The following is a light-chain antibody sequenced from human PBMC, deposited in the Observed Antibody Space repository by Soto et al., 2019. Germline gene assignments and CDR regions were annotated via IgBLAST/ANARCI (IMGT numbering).Light chain of an antibody. CDR2: EVS. V-gene: IGLV2-8*01. Sequence: QSALTQPPSASGSPGQSVTISCTGTSSDVGDYNHVSWYQHHPGKAPKLMIYEVSKRPSGVPDRFSGSKSGNTASLTVSGLQADDEADYYCSSYAGSNNFVVFGGGTKLTVL. J-gene: IGLJ2*01. CDR3: SSYAGSNNFVV. CDR1: SSDVGDYNH.